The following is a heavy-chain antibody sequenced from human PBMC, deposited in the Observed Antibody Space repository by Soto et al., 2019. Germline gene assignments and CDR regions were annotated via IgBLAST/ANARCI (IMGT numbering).Heavy chain of an antibody. Sequence: QAQLVESGGGVVQPGGSLRLSCAASGFTLGLSAMYWLRQAPGKGLEWVAVISSDGSNEYYTDSVKGRFTISSDTSENSSYLQMNSLRRDDTAVYYCARGRRFWGWIGADWGQGTLVTVSS. J-gene: IGHJ4*02. CDR3: ARGRRFWGWIGAD. CDR1: GFTLGLSA. CDR2: ISSDGSNE. V-gene: IGHV3-30*10. D-gene: IGHD3-3*01.